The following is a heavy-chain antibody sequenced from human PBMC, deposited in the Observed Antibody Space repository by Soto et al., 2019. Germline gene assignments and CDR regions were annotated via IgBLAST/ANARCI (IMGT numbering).Heavy chain of an antibody. J-gene: IGHJ6*02. CDR2: ISYDGSNK. D-gene: IGHD2-15*01. V-gene: IGHV3-30-3*01. CDR1: GFTFSSYA. CDR3: GRSGYCSGGSCFYYYYGMDV. Sequence: QVQLVESGGGVVQPGRSLRLSCAASGFTFSSYAMHWVRQAPGKGLEWVAVISYDGSNKYYADSVKGRFTISRDNSKNTLYLQMNSLRAEDTAVYYCGRSGYCSGGSCFYYYYGMDVWGQGTTVTVSS.